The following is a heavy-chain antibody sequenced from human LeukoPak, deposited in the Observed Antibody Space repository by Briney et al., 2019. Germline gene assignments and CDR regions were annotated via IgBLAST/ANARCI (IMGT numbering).Heavy chain of an antibody. CDR1: GFTFSSYG. D-gene: IGHD6-19*01. J-gene: IGHJ4*02. V-gene: IGHV3-30*03. Sequence: GRSLRLSCAASGFTFSSYGMHWVRQAPGKGLEWVAVISYDGSNKYYADSVKGRFTISRDNSKNTLYLQMNSLRAEDTAVYYCATSGWYFVFYHWGQGALVTVSS. CDR3: ATSGWYFVFYH. CDR2: ISYDGSNK.